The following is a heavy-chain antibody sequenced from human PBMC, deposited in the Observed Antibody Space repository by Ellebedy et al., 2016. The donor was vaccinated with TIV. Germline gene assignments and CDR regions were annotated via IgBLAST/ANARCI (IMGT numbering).Heavy chain of an antibody. Sequence: GESLKISCAASGFTFSSYAMHWVRQAPGKGLEWVAVISYDGSNKYYADPVKGRFTISRDNSKNTLYLQMNSLRAEDTAVYYCARDPGSSSWFKHYYYYGMDVWGQGTTVTVSS. CDR2: ISYDGSNK. V-gene: IGHV3-30-3*01. CDR1: GFTFSSYA. CDR3: ARDPGSSSWFKHYYYYGMDV. D-gene: IGHD6-13*01. J-gene: IGHJ6*02.